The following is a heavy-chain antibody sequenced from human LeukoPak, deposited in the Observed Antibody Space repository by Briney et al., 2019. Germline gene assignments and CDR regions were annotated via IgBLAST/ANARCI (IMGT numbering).Heavy chain of an antibody. CDR2: ISTNGGST. J-gene: IGHJ4*02. Sequence: GGSLRLSCSASGLTFSRYLMHWVRQAPGKGLEYVSAISTNGGSTYYADSVKGRFTISRDNSKNTLYLQMSSLRTEDTAVYYCVKDANYYDGSGYYDYWGQGTLVTVSS. D-gene: IGHD3-22*01. V-gene: IGHV3-64D*06. CDR1: GLTFSRYL. CDR3: VKDANYYDGSGYYDY.